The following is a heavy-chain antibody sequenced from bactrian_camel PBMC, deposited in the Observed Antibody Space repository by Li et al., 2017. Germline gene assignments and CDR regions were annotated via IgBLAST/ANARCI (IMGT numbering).Heavy chain of an antibody. CDR3: AVDGPRRPSGWGPTLNDYEYGY. Sequence: HVQLVESGGGSVQAGGSLRLSCAASGYTDSSYCTGWFRQVPGKGREGVASIGDDGSTKYAESVRGRFTISRDKAKNILYLQMNSLQPEDTAMYYCAVDGPRRPSGWGPTLNDYEYGYWGQGTQVTVS. CDR2: IGDDGST. D-gene: IGHD3*01. V-gene: IGHV3S9*01. CDR1: GYTDSSYC. J-gene: IGHJ4*01.